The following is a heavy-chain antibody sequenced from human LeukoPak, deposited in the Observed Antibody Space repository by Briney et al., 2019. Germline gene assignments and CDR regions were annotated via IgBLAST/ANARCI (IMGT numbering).Heavy chain of an antibody. D-gene: IGHD3-10*01. V-gene: IGHV4-59*02. Sequence: SETLSLTCTVSGGSVRYYYWSWIRQPPGKGLEWIGYVHDSGSTNYNPSLKSRVTISVDTSKNQFSLKLSSVTAADTAVYYCARASFGDPGYMDVWGKGTTVTISS. CDR2: VHDSGST. CDR3: ARASFGDPGYMDV. J-gene: IGHJ6*03. CDR1: GGSVRYYY.